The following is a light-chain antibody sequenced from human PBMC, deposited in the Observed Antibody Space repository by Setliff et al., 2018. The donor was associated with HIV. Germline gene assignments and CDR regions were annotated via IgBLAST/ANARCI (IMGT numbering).Light chain of an antibody. J-gene: IGLJ1*01. CDR3: FSYADSYTSLYI. CDR1: SRDVGDYNY. Sequence: QSALTQPRSVSGSPGQSVTISCTGTSRDVGDYNYVSWYQQHPGKAPKLMLYEVSKRPSGVPDRFSGSKSGNTASLTISGLRAEDEADYYCFSYADSYTSLYIFGTGTKVTVL. CDR2: EVS. V-gene: IGLV2-11*01.